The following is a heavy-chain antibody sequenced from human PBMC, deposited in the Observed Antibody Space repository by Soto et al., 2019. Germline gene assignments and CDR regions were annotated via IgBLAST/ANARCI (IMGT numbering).Heavy chain of an antibody. Sequence: ASVKVSCKASGYTFTSYGICWVRQAPGQGLEWMGWISAYNGNTNYAQKLQGRVTMTTDTSTSTAYMELRSLRSDDTAVYYCARGATFKNYYYYYMDVWGKGTTVTVSS. CDR1: GYTFTSYG. D-gene: IGHD1-26*01. CDR2: ISAYNGNT. V-gene: IGHV1-18*01. J-gene: IGHJ6*03. CDR3: ARGATFKNYYYYYMDV.